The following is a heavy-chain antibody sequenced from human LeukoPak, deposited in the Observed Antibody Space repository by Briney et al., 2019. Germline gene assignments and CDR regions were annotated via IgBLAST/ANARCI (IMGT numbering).Heavy chain of an antibody. D-gene: IGHD6-19*01. CDR2: ISYDGSNK. CDR3: AKDLDLGEQIAVAAAFDY. V-gene: IGHV3-30*18. J-gene: IGHJ4*02. CDR1: GLTFSSYG. Sequence: GGSLRLSCAASGLTFSSYGMHWVRQAPGKGLEWVAVISYDGSNKYYADSEKGRFTISRDNSKNTLYLQMNSLRAEDTAVYYCAKDLDLGEQIAVAAAFDYWGQGTLVTVSS.